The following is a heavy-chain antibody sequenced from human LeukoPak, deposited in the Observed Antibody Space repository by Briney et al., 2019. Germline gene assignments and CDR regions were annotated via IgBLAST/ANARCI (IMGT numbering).Heavy chain of an antibody. J-gene: IGHJ4*02. CDR3: ARAYNWNRLDY. CDR2: IHHSGSS. CDR1: GFTVSNNY. V-gene: IGHV4-4*02. D-gene: IGHD1-20*01. Sequence: GSLRLSCAASGFTVSNNYMSWVRQPPGKGLEWIGEIHHSGSSNYNPSLKSRVTISVDKSKNHFSLKLSSATAADTAVYYCARAYNWNRLDYWGQGTLVTVSS.